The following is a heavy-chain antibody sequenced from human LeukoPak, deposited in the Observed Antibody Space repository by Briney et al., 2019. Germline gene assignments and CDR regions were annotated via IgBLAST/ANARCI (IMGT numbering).Heavy chain of an antibody. Sequence: SETLSLTCTVSGGSISSCQWSWIRQPPGKGLEWIGYINTRGRTNYNPSLKSRVTFSVDTSRDQFSLKLSSVTAADTAVYYCGTSYDNKIAPFDLWGQGTLVTVSS. D-gene: IGHD3-9*01. J-gene: IGHJ4*02. CDR1: GGSISSCQ. CDR3: GTSYDNKIAPFDL. V-gene: IGHV4-4*09. CDR2: INTRGRT.